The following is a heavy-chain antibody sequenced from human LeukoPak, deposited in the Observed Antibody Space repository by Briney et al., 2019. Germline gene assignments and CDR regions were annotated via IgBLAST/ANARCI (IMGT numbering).Heavy chain of an antibody. J-gene: IGHJ4*02. CDR2: INHSGST. CDR3: ARGEF. D-gene: IGHD3-10*01. Sequence: SETLSLTCAVYGGSFSGYYWSWIRQPPGKGLEWIGEINHSGSTNYNPSLKSRVTISVDTSKNQFSLKVNSVTAADTAVYYCARGEFWGQGTLVTVSS. CDR1: GGSFSGYY. V-gene: IGHV4-34*01.